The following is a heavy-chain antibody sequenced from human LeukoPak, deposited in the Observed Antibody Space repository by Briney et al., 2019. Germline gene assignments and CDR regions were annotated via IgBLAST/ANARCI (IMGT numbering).Heavy chain of an antibody. CDR2: IIPIFGTA. Sequence: ASVKVSCKASGATFSSYAISWVRQAPGQRLEWMGGIIPIFGTANYQEKFQGIVTITAEESTSAAYLEVSSLRSEDTAVYYCAREKGLTIFGGEGWFDPWGQGTLVTVSS. V-gene: IGHV1-69*13. J-gene: IGHJ5*02. CDR3: AREKGLTIFGGEGWFDP. D-gene: IGHD3-3*01. CDR1: GATFSSYA.